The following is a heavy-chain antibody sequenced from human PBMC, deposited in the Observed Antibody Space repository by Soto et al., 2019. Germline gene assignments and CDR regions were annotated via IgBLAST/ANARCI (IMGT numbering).Heavy chain of an antibody. CDR1: GYTFTNYA. D-gene: IGHD6-13*01. Sequence: QVQLVQSGAEVKKPGASVKVSCKASGYTFTNYAFSWVRQAPGQGLEWMGWISAYNGNTNYQQKLQGRVTMTTDTSTSTDYMELRSLRSDDTAVYYCARDLAAAGPFDCWGQGTLVTVSS. CDR3: ARDLAAAGPFDC. V-gene: IGHV1-18*01. J-gene: IGHJ4*02. CDR2: ISAYNGNT.